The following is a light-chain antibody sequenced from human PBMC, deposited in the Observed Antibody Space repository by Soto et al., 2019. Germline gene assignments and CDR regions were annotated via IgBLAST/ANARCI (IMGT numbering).Light chain of an antibody. J-gene: IGKJ2*01. Sequence: DIQLTQSPSFLSASVGDRVIITCRASQGISSYLAWYQQKPGRAPNLLIYAASSLQSRVPSRFSGGGSGTEFTLTISSLQPEDFATYYCQQVNAHPYTFGQGTKVDIK. CDR1: QGISSY. V-gene: IGKV1-9*01. CDR2: AAS. CDR3: QQVNAHPYT.